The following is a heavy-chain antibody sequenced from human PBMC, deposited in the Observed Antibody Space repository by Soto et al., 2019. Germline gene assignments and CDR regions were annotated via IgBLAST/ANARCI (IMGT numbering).Heavy chain of an antibody. CDR2: IYYSGST. CDR1: GGSICSSNW. D-gene: IGHD3-9*01. CDR3: VRFWPPPDYDTLTGYTDAFDY. Sequence: HSETPSITCAVSGGSICSSNWGGWVRQPPGKGLEWIGEIYYSGSTNYNPSLKSRLTISVDKSKSQFSLKLSSVTAADTAVYYCVRFWPPPDYDTLTGYTDAFDYWGQGTLVTVSS. V-gene: IGHV4-4*02. J-gene: IGHJ4*02.